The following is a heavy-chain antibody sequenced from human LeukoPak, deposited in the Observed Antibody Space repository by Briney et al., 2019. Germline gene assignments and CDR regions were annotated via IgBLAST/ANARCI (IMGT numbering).Heavy chain of an antibody. D-gene: IGHD4-17*01. CDR2: IKHDASEI. Sequence: GSLRLSCAASGVIFGREWMSWVRQTPGKGLEWVANIKHDASEIHYVDSLKGRFTVSRDNANNSLYLQMDSLRVDDTAMYFCAKWDFFGDYCWFDPRGQGTLVIVSS. V-gene: IGHV3-7*01. CDR1: GVIFGREW. J-gene: IGHJ5*02. CDR3: AKWDFFGDYCWFDP.